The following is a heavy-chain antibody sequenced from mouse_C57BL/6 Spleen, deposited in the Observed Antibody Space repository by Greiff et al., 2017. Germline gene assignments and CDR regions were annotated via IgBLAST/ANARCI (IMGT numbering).Heavy chain of an antibody. Sequence: DVQLVESGGGLVKPGGSLKLSCAASGFTFSSYAMSWVRQTPEKRLEWVATISDGGSYTYYPDNVKGRFTISRDNAKNNLYLQMSHLKSEDTAMYYCARDGVYYGSSYFDYWGQGTTLTVSS. CDR3: ARDGVYYGSSYFDY. V-gene: IGHV5-4*01. CDR1: GFTFSSYA. CDR2: ISDGGSYT. D-gene: IGHD1-1*01. J-gene: IGHJ2*01.